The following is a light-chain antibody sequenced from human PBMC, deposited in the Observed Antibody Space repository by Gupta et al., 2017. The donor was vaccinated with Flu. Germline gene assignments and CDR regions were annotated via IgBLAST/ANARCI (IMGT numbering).Light chain of an antibody. J-gene: IGKJ3*01. CDR1: QSVSSSY. Sequence: VLTQSPGTLSLSPGERATLSCRASQSVSSSYLAWYQQKPGQAPRLLIYGASSRATGIPDRFSGSGSGTDFTLTISRLEPEDFAVYYCQQYGSSSMFTFGRGTKVDIK. V-gene: IGKV3-20*01. CDR3: QQYGSSSMFT. CDR2: GAS.